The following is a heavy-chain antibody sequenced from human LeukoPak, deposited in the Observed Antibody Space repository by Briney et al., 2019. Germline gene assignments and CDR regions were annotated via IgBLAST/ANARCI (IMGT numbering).Heavy chain of an antibody. D-gene: IGHD3-9*01. J-gene: IGHJ5*02. CDR3: ARDAELRYFDWFRYNWFDP. V-gene: IGHV1-46*01. CDR1: GYTFTSYY. Sequence: ASVKVSCKASGYTFTSYYMHWVRQAPGQGLEWMGIINPSGGSTSYTQKFQGRVTMTRDMSTSTVYMELSSRRSEDTAVYYCARDAELRYFDWFRYNWFDPWGQRTLVTVSS. CDR2: INPSGGST.